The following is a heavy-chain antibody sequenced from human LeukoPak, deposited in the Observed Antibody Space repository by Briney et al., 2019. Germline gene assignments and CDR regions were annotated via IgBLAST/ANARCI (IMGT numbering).Heavy chain of an antibody. V-gene: IGHV3-30*02. J-gene: IGHJ3*02. CDR1: GFTFSSYG. CDR3: AKDIVVTDAFDI. Sequence: GGSLRLSCAASGFTFSSYGMHWVRQAPGKGLEWVAFIRYDGSNKYYADSVKGRFTISRDNSKNTLYLQMNSLRAEDTAVYYCAKDIVVTDAFDIWGQGTMVTVSS. CDR2: IRYDGSNK. D-gene: IGHD4-23*01.